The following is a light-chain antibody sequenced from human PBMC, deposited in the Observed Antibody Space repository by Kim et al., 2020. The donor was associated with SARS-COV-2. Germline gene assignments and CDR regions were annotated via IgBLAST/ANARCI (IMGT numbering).Light chain of an antibody. CDR2: DAS. V-gene: IGKV1-33*01. CDR3: QQYDNLPWT. Sequence: DIQMTQSPYSLSASVGDRVTITCQASQDISNYLNLYQQKPGKAPKLLIYDASNLETGVPSRFSGSGSGTDFTFTISSLQPEDIATYYCQQYDNLPWTFGQGTKVDIK. J-gene: IGKJ1*01. CDR1: QDISNY.